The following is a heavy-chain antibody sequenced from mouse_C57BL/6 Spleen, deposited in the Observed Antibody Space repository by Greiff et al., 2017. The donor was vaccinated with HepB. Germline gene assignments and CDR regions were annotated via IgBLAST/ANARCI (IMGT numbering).Heavy chain of an antibody. Sequence: EVKLMESGGGLVKPGGSLKLSCAASGFTFSSYTMSWVRQTPEKRLEWVATISGGGGNTYYPDSVKGRFTISRDNAKNTLYLQMSSLRSEDTALYYCAGHRTTVVAWYFDVWGTGTTVTVSS. CDR3: AGHRTTVVAWYFDV. V-gene: IGHV5-9*01. J-gene: IGHJ1*03. D-gene: IGHD1-1*01. CDR2: ISGGGGNT. CDR1: GFTFSSYT.